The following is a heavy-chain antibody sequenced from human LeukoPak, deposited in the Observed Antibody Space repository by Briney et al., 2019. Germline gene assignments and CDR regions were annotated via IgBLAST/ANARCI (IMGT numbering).Heavy chain of an antibody. CDR1: GFAFRSYN. J-gene: IGHJ3*01. D-gene: IGHD4-17*01. Sequence: KPGGSLRLSCVASGFAFRSYNMNWVRQAPGKGLEWVSSISNSATHIYYADSVKGRFTITRDNAKSSLSLEMNSLRDEDTALYYCARDSFIDYDDSMEAFDLWGQGTLVTVSS. V-gene: IGHV3-21*01. CDR2: ISNSATHI. CDR3: ARDSFIDYDDSMEAFDL.